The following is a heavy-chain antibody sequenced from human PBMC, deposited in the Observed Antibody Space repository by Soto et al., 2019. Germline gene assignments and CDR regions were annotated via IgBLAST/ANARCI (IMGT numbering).Heavy chain of an antibody. CDR1: GYTFTSYG. CDR3: ARGVDIAVAGTDWFDT. V-gene: IGHV1-18*01. CDR2: ISAYNGNT. Sequence: GASVNVSCKASGYTFTSYGISWVRQAPGQGLEWMGWISAYNGNTNYAQKLQGRVTMTTDTSTSTAYMELRSLRSDDTAVYYCARGVDIAVAGTDWFDTRGQGTLGSVSS. J-gene: IGHJ5*02. D-gene: IGHD6-19*01.